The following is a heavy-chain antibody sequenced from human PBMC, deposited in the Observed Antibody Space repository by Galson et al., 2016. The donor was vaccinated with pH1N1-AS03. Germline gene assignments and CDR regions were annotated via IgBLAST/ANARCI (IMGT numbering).Heavy chain of an antibody. D-gene: IGHD5/OR15-5a*01. J-gene: IGHJ4*02. CDR1: GFTFTSYT. V-gene: IGHV3-30*18. Sequence: SLRLSCAASGFTFTSYTMHWVRQAPGKGLEWVAVISFDGNSRYYMDSVKGRFSISRDDSKNTLYLQMNSLRAEDTAVYYCAKAAEFASTTYDFEYWGQGTLVTVTS. CDR3: AKAAEFASTTYDFEY. CDR2: ISFDGNSR.